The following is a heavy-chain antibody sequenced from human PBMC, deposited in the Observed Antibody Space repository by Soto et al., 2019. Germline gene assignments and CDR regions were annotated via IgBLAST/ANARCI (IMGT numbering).Heavy chain of an antibody. V-gene: IGHV3-48*03. Sequence: LRLCWAAAGCTIVSFDMYWVRQAPGKGLEWISYIHPGGQTIFYAESVKGRFTISRDNAKHSVYLQMNSLRAEDTAVYYCARRGSRWGRGTKVTVSS. CDR3: ARRGSR. D-gene: IGHD2-15*01. CDR1: GCTIVSFD. CDR2: IHPGGQTI. J-gene: IGHJ3*01.